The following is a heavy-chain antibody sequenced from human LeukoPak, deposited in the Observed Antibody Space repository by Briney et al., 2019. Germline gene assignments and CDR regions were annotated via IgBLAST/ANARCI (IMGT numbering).Heavy chain of an antibody. D-gene: IGHD1-14*01. CDR3: ARDAGITGTTDLDY. CDR1: GFTFGDYA. V-gene: IGHV3-23*01. CDR2: ISGSGGST. J-gene: IGHJ4*01. Sequence: GGSLRLSRTASGFTFGDYAMSWFRQAPGKGLEWVSAISGSGGSTYYADSVKGRFTISRDNSKNSLYLQMNSLRAEDTAVYYCARDAGITGTTDLDYWGHGTLVTVSS.